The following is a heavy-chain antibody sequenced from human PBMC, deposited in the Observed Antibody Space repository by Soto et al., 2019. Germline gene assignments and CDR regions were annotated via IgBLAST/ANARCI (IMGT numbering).Heavy chain of an antibody. V-gene: IGHV3-21*01. CDR2: ISSSSSYI. CDR1: GFTFSSYS. CDR3: VTDRFGGVIAPFQH. J-gene: IGHJ1*01. Sequence: EVQLVESGGGLVKPGGSLRLSCAASGFTFSSYSMNWVRQAPGKGLEWVSSISSSSSYIYYADSVKGRFTISRDNAKNSLYLQMNSLRAEDTAVYYCVTDRFGGVIAPFQHWGQGTLVTVSS. D-gene: IGHD3-16*02.